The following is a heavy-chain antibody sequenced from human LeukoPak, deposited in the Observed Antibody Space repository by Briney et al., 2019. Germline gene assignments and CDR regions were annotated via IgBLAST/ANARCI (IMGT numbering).Heavy chain of an antibody. V-gene: IGHV1-69*04. Sequence: ASVKVSCKASGGTFSSYAISWVRQAPGQGLEWMGRIIPILGIANYAQKFQGRVTITADKSTSTAYMELNSLRSEDTAVYYCARDVPFSRGPSGSYPDYWGQGTLVTVSS. CDR2: IIPILGIA. CDR1: GGTFSSYA. CDR3: ARDVPFSRGPSGSYPDY. D-gene: IGHD1-26*01. J-gene: IGHJ4*02.